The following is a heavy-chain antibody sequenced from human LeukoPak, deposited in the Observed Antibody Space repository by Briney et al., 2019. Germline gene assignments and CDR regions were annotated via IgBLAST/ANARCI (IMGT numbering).Heavy chain of an antibody. V-gene: IGHV3-23*01. CDR1: GFTFSRHG. CDR3: TTVSEDTEGY. CDR2: ISGSGGST. Sequence: GRSLRLSCAPSGFTFSRHGMHWVRQAPGKGLEWVSAISGSGGSTYYADSVKGRFTISRDNSKNTLYLQMNSLRAEDTAVYYCTTVSEDTEGYWGQGTLVTVSS. D-gene: IGHD5-18*01. J-gene: IGHJ4*02.